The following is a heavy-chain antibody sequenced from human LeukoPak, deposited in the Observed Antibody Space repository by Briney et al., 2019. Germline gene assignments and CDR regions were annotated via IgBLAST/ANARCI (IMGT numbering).Heavy chain of an antibody. J-gene: IGHJ3*02. D-gene: IGHD5-18*01. CDR1: GFTFSSDA. V-gene: IGHV3-23*01. Sequence: GGSLRLSCAASGFTFSSDAMSWVRQAPGKGLEWVSTISGSGDNTYYADSVKGRFTISRDNSKNTLYLQMNSLRAEDTAVYYCASRKISPIQLSSRFAFDIWGQGTMVTVSS. CDR3: ASRKISPIQLSSRFAFDI. CDR2: ISGSGDNT.